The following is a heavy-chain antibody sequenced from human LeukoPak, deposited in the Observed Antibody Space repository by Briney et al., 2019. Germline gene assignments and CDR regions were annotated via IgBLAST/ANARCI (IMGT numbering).Heavy chain of an antibody. CDR3: ARLKRATVTTGGTFDY. Sequence: SETLSLTCTVSGGSISSSSYYWGWIRQPPGKGLEWIGSIYYSGSTYYNPSLKSRVTISVDTSKNQFSLKLSSATAADTAVYYCARLKRATVTTGGTFDYWGQGTLVTVSS. CDR2: IYYSGST. J-gene: IGHJ4*02. V-gene: IGHV4-39*01. D-gene: IGHD4-17*01. CDR1: GGSISSSSYY.